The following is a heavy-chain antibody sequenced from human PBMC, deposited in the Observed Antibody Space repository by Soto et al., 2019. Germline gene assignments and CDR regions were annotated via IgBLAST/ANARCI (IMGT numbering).Heavy chain of an antibody. CDR2: IYSAGVT. CDR3: ARDDTNGYYYYDS. CDR1: GFSVSSNY. D-gene: IGHD3-22*01. J-gene: IGHJ4*02. Sequence: PGGSLRLSCAASGFSVSSNYMSWVRQAPGKGLEWVSVIYSAGVTYYVDSVKGRFTISRDNSKNSLYLQMNSLRAEDTAVYYCARDDTNGYYYYDSWGQGTLVTVSS. V-gene: IGHV3-53*01.